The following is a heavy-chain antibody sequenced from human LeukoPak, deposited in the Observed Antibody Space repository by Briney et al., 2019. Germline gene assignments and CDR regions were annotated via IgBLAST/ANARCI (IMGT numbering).Heavy chain of an antibody. J-gene: IGHJ4*02. CDR3: ARVPYDYVWGSYRYPLDY. D-gene: IGHD3-16*02. CDR1: GYTFTSYD. Sequence: ASVKVSCKASGYTFTSYDINWVRQATGQGLEWMGWMNPNSGNTGYAQKFQGRVTMTRNTSISTAYMELSSLRSEDTAVYYCARVPYDYVWGSYRYPLDYWGQGTLVTVSS. CDR2: MNPNSGNT. V-gene: IGHV1-8*01.